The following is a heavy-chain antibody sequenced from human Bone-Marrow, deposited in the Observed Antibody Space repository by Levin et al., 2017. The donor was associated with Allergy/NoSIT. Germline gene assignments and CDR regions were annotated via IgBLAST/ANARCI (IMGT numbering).Heavy chain of an antibody. CDR3: APLHCGDDCYFPHYFDY. Sequence: GESLKISCAASGFTFSSSVMAWVRQAPGKGLDWVATISGSDYNTYYTDSVKGRFTISRDNSKNTLSLRMNSLRADDTAVYYCAPLHCGDDCYFPHYFDYWGQGTLVTDSS. CDR2: ISGSDYNT. J-gene: IGHJ4*02. D-gene: IGHD2-21*02. V-gene: IGHV3-23*01. CDR1: GFTFSSSV.